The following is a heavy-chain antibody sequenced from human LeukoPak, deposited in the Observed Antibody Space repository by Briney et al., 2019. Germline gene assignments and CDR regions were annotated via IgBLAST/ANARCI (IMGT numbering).Heavy chain of an antibody. D-gene: IGHD2-15*01. CDR2: ISGSGGST. V-gene: IGHV3-23*01. CDR1: GFTFSNYA. Sequence: GGSLRLSCAASGFTFSNYAMTWVRQVPGKGLEWVSIISGSGGSTYYADPVKGRFTIFRDNPKNTLYLQMNTLRAEDTAVYYCAKNRGDITSSRVGCDYWGQGALVTVSS. J-gene: IGHJ4*02. CDR3: AKNRGDITSSRVGCDY.